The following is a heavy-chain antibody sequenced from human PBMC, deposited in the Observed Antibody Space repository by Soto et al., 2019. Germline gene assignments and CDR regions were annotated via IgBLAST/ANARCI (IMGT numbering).Heavy chain of an antibody. CDR3: AAYYYDTSGYRRFDY. CDR2: IRVSSDTT. CDR1: GFTFSNYA. V-gene: IGHV3-23*01. D-gene: IGHD3-22*01. Sequence: GGSLRLSCAASGFTFSNYAMSWVRQAPGKGLEWVSRIRVSSDTTIYADSVKGRFTISRDNSKNTLYLQLNSLRAEDTAVYYCAAYYYDTSGYRRFDYWGQGTLVTVSS. J-gene: IGHJ4*02.